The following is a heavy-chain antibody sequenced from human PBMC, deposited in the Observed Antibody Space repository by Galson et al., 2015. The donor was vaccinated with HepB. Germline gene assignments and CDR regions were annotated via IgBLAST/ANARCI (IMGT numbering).Heavy chain of an antibody. CDR2: ISDSGGST. V-gene: IGHV3-23*01. CDR1: GFTFSSHA. Sequence: SLRLSCAASGFTFSSHAIMWVRQAPGKGLEWVSAISDSGGSTYYADSVKGRFTISRDNSKNTLHLQMSSLRAEDTAVYYCVLRMYRSGWYEDYWGQGTLVTVSS. J-gene: IGHJ4*02. CDR3: VLRMYRSGWYEDY. D-gene: IGHD6-19*01.